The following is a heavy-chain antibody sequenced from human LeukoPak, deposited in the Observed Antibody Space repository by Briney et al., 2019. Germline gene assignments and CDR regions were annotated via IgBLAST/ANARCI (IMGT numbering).Heavy chain of an antibody. V-gene: IGHV4-39*07. J-gene: IGHJ4*02. D-gene: IGHD3-3*01. CDR1: GASISSGSNY. Sequence: SETLSLTCSVSGASISSGSNYWGWIRQPPGKTLEWIGSIYSSGSTYYNPSLKSRVTISVDTSKNEFSLNLTSVTAADTAIYYCARGLASGYPPIPFDYWGQGTLVTVSS. CDR3: ARGLASGYPPIPFDY. CDR2: IYSSGST.